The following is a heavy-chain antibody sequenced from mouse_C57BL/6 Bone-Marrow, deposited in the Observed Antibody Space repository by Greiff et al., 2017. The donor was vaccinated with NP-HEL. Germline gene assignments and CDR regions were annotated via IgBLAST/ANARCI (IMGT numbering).Heavy chain of an antibody. CDR2: IYPGDGDT. Sequence: QVQLQQSGAELVKPGASVKISCKASGYAFSSYWMNWVKQRPGKGLEWIGQIYPGDGDTNYNGKFKGKATLTADKSSSTAYMQLSSLTSEDSAVYFCAREGDYSNPWFAYWGQGTLVTVSA. J-gene: IGHJ3*01. D-gene: IGHD2-5*01. CDR3: AREGDYSNPWFAY. CDR1: GYAFSSYW. V-gene: IGHV1-80*01.